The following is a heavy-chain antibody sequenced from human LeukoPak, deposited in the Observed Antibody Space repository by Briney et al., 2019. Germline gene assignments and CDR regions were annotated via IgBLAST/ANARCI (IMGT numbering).Heavy chain of an antibody. J-gene: IGHJ6*02. Sequence: PGGSLRLSCAASGFTFSSYAMHWVRQAPGKGLEWVAVISYDGSNKYYADSVKGRFTISRDNSKNTLYLQMNSLRAEDTAVYYCAKGPRYCSGGSCYGVYYYYYGMDVWGQGTTVTVSS. CDR1: GFTFSSYA. CDR3: AKGPRYCSGGSCYGVYYYYYGMDV. D-gene: IGHD2-15*01. V-gene: IGHV3-30-3*01. CDR2: ISYDGSNK.